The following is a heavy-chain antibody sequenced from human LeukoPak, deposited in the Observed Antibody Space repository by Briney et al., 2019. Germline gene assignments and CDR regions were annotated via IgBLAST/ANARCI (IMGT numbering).Heavy chain of an antibody. Sequence: SETLSLTCAVHGASFSAYFWSWIRHVPGKGLEWIGEIDHRGSSNYNPPLKSRATISVDTSKNHFSLSLTSVSAADTAVYYCATLPSTLAAARCFDDWGQGTVVTVSS. CDR3: ATLPSTLAAARCFDD. J-gene: IGHJ4*03. D-gene: IGHD6-6*01. V-gene: IGHV4-34*01. CDR2: IDHRGSS. CDR1: GASFSAYF.